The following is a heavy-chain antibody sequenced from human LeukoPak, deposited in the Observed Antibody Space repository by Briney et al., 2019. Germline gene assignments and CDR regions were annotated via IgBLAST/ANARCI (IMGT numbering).Heavy chain of an antibody. CDR1: GFTFSSYA. CDR3: ARDHSIHVAAAGHY. J-gene: IGHJ4*02. CDR2: ISGSGGST. V-gene: IGHV3-23*01. D-gene: IGHD6-13*01. Sequence: PGGSLRLSCAASGFTFSSYAMSWVRQAPGKGLEWVSAISGSGGSTYYADSVKGRFTISRDNSKNTLYLQMNSLRAEGTAVYYCARDHSIHVAAAGHYWGQGTLVTVSS.